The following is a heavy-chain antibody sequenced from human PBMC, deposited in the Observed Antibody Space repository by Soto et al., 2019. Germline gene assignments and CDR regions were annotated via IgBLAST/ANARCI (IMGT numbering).Heavy chain of an antibody. CDR3: ARGELLWFGELLR. CDR2: MNPNSGDT. CDR1: GYTFTSYE. Sequence: QVQLVQSGAEVKKPGASVKVSCKASGYTFTSYEINWVRQATGQGLEWMGWMNPNSGDTGYAQKFQGRVTMIRNTSISTAYMELSSLRSEDTAVYYCARGELLWFGELLRWGQGTLVTVSS. J-gene: IGHJ4*02. V-gene: IGHV1-8*01. D-gene: IGHD3-10*01.